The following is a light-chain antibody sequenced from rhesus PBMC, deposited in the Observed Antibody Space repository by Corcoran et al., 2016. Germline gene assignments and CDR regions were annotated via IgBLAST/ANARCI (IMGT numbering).Light chain of an antibody. Sequence: DIQMTQSPSSLSASVGDRVTITCRASQGITNDLAWYQQKPGETLKLLIYEASSLQSGIPSRFSGSGSGTDFTLPISSLQSEDFATYSCQHYYSMPYSFGQGTKVEIK. CDR1: QGITND. V-gene: IGKV1-21*01. J-gene: IGKJ2*01. CDR3: QHYYSMPYS. CDR2: EAS.